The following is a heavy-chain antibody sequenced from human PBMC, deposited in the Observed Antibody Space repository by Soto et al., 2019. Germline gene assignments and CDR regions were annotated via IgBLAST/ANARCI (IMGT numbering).Heavy chain of an antibody. Sequence: QVQLVESGGGVVQPGRSLRLSCAASGFTFSSYAMHWVRQAPGKGLEWVAVISYDGSNKYYADSVKGLFTISRDNSKNALYLQMNSLRAEDTAVYYCARDPYGRGWYSGMDVWGQGTTVTVSS. CDR2: ISYDGSNK. D-gene: IGHD6-19*01. V-gene: IGHV3-30-3*01. J-gene: IGHJ6*02. CDR1: GFTFSSYA. CDR3: ARDPYGRGWYSGMDV.